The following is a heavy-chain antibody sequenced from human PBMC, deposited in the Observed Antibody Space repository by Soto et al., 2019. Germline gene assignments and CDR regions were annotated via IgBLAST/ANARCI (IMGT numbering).Heavy chain of an antibody. CDR1: GFTFSSYA. V-gene: IGHV3-23*01. D-gene: IGHD3-10*01. CDR2: ISGSGGST. J-gene: IGHJ4*02. Sequence: GGSLRLSCAASGFTFSSYAMSWVRQAPGKGLEWVSAISGSGGSTYYADSVKGRFTISRDNSKNTLYLQMNSLRAEDTAVYYCAKDAFSALYGSGSYYPHPIDYWGQGTLVTVSS. CDR3: AKDAFSALYGSGSYYPHPIDY.